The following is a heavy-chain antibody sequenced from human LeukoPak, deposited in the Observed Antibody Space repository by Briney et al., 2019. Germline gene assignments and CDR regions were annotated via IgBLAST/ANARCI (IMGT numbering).Heavy chain of an antibody. CDR3: AKPNNYYGSGSYGYGMDV. CDR2: ISGSGGST. Sequence: GGSLRLSCAASGFTFSSYAMSWVRQAPGKGLEWVSAISGSGGSTYYADSVKGRFTISRDNSKNTLYLQMNSLRAEDTAVYYCAKPNNYYGSGSYGYGMDVWGQGTTVTVSS. D-gene: IGHD3-10*01. J-gene: IGHJ6*02. V-gene: IGHV3-23*01. CDR1: GFTFSSYA.